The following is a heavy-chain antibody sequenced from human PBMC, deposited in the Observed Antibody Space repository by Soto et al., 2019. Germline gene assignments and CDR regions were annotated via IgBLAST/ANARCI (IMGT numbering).Heavy chain of an antibody. J-gene: IGHJ4*02. CDR2: INHSGST. CDR3: ARGRGAGADY. D-gene: IGHD6-19*01. V-gene: IGHV4-34*01. CDR1: GGSFSGYY. Sequence: QVQLQQWGAGLLKPSETLSLTCAVYGGSFSGYYWSWIRQPPGKGLAWIGEINHSGSTNSNPSLKNRVTISVDTSKNQFSLTLSSVTAADTAVYYCARGRGAGADYWGQGALVTVSS.